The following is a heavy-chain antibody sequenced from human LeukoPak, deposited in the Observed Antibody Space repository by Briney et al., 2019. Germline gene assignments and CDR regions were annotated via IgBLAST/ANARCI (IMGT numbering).Heavy chain of an antibody. D-gene: IGHD3-3*01. CDR3: ARVVWGYYDFWSGYLGGNFDY. V-gene: IGHV4-30-2*01. Sequence: SQTLSLTCAVSGGSISSGGYSWSWIRQPPGKGLEWIGYIYHSGSTYYNPSLKSRVTISVDRSKNQFSLKLSSVTAADTAVYYCARVVWGYYDFWSGYLGGNFDYWGQGTLVTVSS. J-gene: IGHJ4*02. CDR2: IYHSGST. CDR1: GGSISSGGYS.